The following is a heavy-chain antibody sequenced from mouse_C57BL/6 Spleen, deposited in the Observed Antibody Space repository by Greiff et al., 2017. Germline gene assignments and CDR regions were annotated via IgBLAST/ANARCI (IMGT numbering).Heavy chain of an antibody. CDR2: ISSGGSYT. CDR3: ARRRGYDAMDY. Sequence: EVQVVESGGDLVKPGGSLKLSCAASGFTFSSYGMSWVRQTPDKRLEWVATISSGGSYTYYPDSVKGRFTISRDNAKNTLYLQMSSLKSEDTAMYYCARRRGYDAMDYWGQGTSVTVSS. J-gene: IGHJ4*01. CDR1: GFTFSSYG. V-gene: IGHV5-6*01.